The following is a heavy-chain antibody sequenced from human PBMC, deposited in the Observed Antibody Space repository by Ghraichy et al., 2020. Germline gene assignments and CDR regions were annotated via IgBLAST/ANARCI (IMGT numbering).Heavy chain of an antibody. J-gene: IGHJ4*02. V-gene: IGHV4-34*01. D-gene: IGHD1-26*01. CDR2: INHSGST. Sequence: SETLSLTCAVYGGSFSGYYWSWIRQPPGKGLEWIGEINHSGSTNYNPSLKSRVTISVDTSKNQFSLKLSSVTAADTAVYYCARGVMGGAYFDYWGQGTLVTVSS. CDR1: GGSFSGYY. CDR3: ARGVMGGAYFDY.